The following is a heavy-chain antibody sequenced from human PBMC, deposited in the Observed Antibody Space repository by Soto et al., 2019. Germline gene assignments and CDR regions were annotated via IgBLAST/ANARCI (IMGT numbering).Heavy chain of an antibody. D-gene: IGHD3-10*01. J-gene: IGHJ6*02. CDR2: IYYSGST. Sequence: QVQLQESGPGLVKPSETLSLTCTVSGGSISSYYWSWIRQPPGKGLEWIGYIYYSGSTNYNPSLRCRVTISVDTSKNQFSLKLSSVTAADTAVYYCARHYHYYGSGSYYLYYYYGMDVWGQGTTVTVSS. CDR3: ARHYHYYGSGSYYLYYYYGMDV. CDR1: GGSISSYY. V-gene: IGHV4-59*08.